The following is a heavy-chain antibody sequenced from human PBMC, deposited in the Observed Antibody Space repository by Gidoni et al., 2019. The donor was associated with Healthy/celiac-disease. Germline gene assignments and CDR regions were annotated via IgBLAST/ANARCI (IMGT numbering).Heavy chain of an antibody. CDR1: GFTFSSYS. J-gene: IGHJ6*02. V-gene: IGHV3-21*01. D-gene: IGHD4-17*01. CDR3: ARVYGDRPAWYYGMDV. CDR2: ISSSSSYI. Sequence: EVQLVESGGGLVKPGGSLRLSCAASGFTFSSYSMNWVRQAPGKGLEWVSSISSSSSYIYYADSVKGRFTISRDNAKNSLYLQMNSLRAEDTAVYYCARVYGDRPAWYYGMDVWGQGTTVTVSS.